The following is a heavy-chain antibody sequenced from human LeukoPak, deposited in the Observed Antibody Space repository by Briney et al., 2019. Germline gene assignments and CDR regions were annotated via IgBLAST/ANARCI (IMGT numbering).Heavy chain of an antibody. CDR3: AKVFTMTIGCLSY. V-gene: IGHV3-23*01. CDR1: GFTVSSNY. J-gene: IGHJ4*02. CDR2: ISGSGGST. D-gene: IGHD3-3*01. Sequence: GGSLRLSCAASGFTVSSNYMSWVRQAPGKGLEWVSAISGSGGSTYYADSVKGRFTISRDNSKNTLYLQMNSLRAEDTAVYYCAKVFTMTIGCLSYWGQGTLVTVSS.